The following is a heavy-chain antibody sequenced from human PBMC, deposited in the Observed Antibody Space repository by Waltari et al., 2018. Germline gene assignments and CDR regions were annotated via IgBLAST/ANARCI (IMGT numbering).Heavy chain of an antibody. J-gene: IGHJ4*02. D-gene: IGHD6-19*01. CDR1: GFTVSSNY. CDR3: ARAPKRTSSEVDY. V-gene: IGHV3-53*01. CDR2: IYSGGST. Sequence: EVQLVESGGGLIQPGGSLRLSCAASGFTVSSNYMSWVRQAPGKGLEWVSVIYSGGSTYYADSVKGRFTISRDNSKNTLYLQMNSLRVEDTAVYYCARAPKRTSSEVDYWGQGTLVTVSS.